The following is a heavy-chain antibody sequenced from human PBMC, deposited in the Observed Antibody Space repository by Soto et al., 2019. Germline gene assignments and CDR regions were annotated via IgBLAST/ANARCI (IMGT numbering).Heavy chain of an antibody. CDR3: ARYYDSSGYYLVDY. Sequence: GGSLRLSCAASGFTFSSYAMSWVRQAPGKGLEWVSAISGSGGSTYYADSVKGRFTISRDNSKNTLYLQMNSLRAEDTAVYYCARYYDSSGYYLVDYWGQGTLVTVSS. CDR1: GFTFSSYA. J-gene: IGHJ4*02. CDR2: ISGSGGST. D-gene: IGHD3-22*01. V-gene: IGHV3-23*01.